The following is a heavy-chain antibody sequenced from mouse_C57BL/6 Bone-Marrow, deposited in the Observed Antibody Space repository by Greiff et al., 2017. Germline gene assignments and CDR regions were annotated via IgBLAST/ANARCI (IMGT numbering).Heavy chain of an antibody. CDR2: IYPRSGNT. V-gene: IGHV1-81*01. J-gene: IGHJ1*03. Sequence: VQGVESGAELARPGASVKLSCKASGYTFTSYGISWVKQSTGQGLEWIGEIYPRSGNTYYNEKFKGKATLTADKSSSTAYMELRSLTSEDSAVYFCAREGVWLGWYFDVWGTGTTVTVSS. D-gene: IGHD2-2*01. CDR3: AREGVWLGWYFDV. CDR1: GYTFTSYG.